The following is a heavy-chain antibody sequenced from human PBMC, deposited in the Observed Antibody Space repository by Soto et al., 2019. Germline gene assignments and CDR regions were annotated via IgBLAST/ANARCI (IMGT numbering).Heavy chain of an antibody. Sequence: SETLSLTCTVPGAAVSNGDYRWNWIRQPPGKGLEWIWDIYNDGSTHYNPYLKSRVTISVDTSKNQFSLRLSSVTAADTAVYYCARLGEYSGYYMANGFDPWGQGTLVTVSS. CDR2: IYNDGST. D-gene: IGHD5-12*01. CDR3: ARLGEYSGYYMANGFDP. CDR1: GAAVSNGDYR. V-gene: IGHV4-30-4*08. J-gene: IGHJ5*02.